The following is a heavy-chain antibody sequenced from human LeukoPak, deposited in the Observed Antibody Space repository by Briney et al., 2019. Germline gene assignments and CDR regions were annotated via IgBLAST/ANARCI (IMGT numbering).Heavy chain of an antibody. Sequence: GRSLRLSCAASGFTFSSYGMHWVRQAPGKGLEWEAVIWYDGSNKYYVDSVKGRFTISRDNSKNTLYLQMNSLRAEDTAVYYCAKEYYYGSGSKVDYWGQGTLVTVSS. V-gene: IGHV3-33*06. CDR3: AKEYYYGSGSKVDY. D-gene: IGHD3-10*01. J-gene: IGHJ4*02. CDR1: GFTFSSYG. CDR2: IWYDGSNK.